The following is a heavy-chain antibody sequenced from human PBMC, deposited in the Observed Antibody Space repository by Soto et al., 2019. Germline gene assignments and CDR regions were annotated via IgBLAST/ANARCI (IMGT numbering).Heavy chain of an antibody. V-gene: IGHV3-49*04. J-gene: IGHJ4*02. D-gene: IGHD6-13*01. CDR3: TRPGYVEYYFDY. CDR1: GFSFGDYS. CDR2: IRSKAYGGTT. Sequence: QPGGSLRLSCTASGFSFGDYSVSWVCQAPGKGLEWVGFIRSKAYGGTTEYAASVKGRFIVSREDSKRIAYLRMNSLKTEDTAMYYCTRPGYVEYYFDYWGQGTLVTVSS.